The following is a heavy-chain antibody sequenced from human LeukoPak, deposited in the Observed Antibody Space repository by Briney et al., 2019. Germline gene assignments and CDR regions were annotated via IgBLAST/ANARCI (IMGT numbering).Heavy chain of an antibody. CDR3: ARHFSGFDH. CDR1: GGSISPFY. D-gene: IGHD2-8*02. CDR2: IYYSGST. Sequence: SETLSLTCTVSGGSISPFYWSWIRQSPDKGLVWIGNIYYSGSTNYNPSFKSRVTISLDTSKKQYSLHLSSVTAADTAIYYCARHFSGFDHWGQGAQVSVSS. V-gene: IGHV4-59*08. J-gene: IGHJ4*02.